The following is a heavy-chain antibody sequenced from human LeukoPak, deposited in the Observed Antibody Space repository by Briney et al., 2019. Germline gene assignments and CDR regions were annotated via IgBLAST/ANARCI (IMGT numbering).Heavy chain of an antibody. Sequence: SETLSLTCTVSGGSISSYYWSWIRQSPGEGLXXXXYIHYRGSTNYDPSLKSRVTISVDTSKNQFSLKLSSLTAADTAVYYCARSVLGYSYGLHIDYWGQGTLVTVSS. D-gene: IGHD5-18*01. CDR3: ARSVLGYSYGLHIDY. J-gene: IGHJ4*02. CDR1: GGSISSYY. V-gene: IGHV4-59*01. CDR2: IHYRGST.